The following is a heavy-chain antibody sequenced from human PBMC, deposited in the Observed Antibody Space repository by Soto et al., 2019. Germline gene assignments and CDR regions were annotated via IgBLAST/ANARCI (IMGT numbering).Heavy chain of an antibody. CDR2: IYSGGST. CDR1: GFTVSSNY. CDR3: ARETCSGGSCYYGAFDI. Sequence: EVQLVESGGGLVQPGGSLRLSCAASGFTVSSNYMSWVRQAPGKGLEWVSVIYSGGSTYYADSVKGRFTISRHNSKNTLYRQMNSLRAEDTAVYYCARETCSGGSCYYGAFDIWVQGTMVTVSS. J-gene: IGHJ3*02. V-gene: IGHV3-53*04. D-gene: IGHD2-15*01.